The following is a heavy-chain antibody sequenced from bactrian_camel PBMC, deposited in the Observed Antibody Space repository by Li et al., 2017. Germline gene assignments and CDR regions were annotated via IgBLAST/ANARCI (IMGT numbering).Heavy chain of an antibody. CDR1: GGTYSTYRSYC. Sequence: VQLVESGGGSAQTGGSLRLFCEVSGGTYSTYRSYCMARFRQPPGKSREGVAAIDTRGSVTIADSVKGRFSISKDNAKNTLILQANGLKPEDTAMYYYAADRGVFVGWSQRCKKNDYMYSGLGTQVTVS. CDR2: IDTRGSV. V-gene: IGHV3S53*01. J-gene: IGHJ4*01. D-gene: IGHD1*01.